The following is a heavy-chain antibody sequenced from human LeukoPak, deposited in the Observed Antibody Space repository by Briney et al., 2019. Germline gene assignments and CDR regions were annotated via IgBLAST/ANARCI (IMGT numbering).Heavy chain of an antibody. J-gene: IGHJ4*02. D-gene: IGHD2-21*02. CDR1: GFTCGDFV. CDR2: IRSTTYDETT. Sequence: PGGSLRLSCTASGFTCGDFVMSWVRQAPGKGLEWVSFIRSTTYDETTEYAASVQGRFTISRDDFRGIAYLQMNSLKTEDTAVYYCARGCGGDCAAFDNWGQGTLVTVSS. V-gene: IGHV3-49*04. CDR3: ARGCGGDCAAFDN.